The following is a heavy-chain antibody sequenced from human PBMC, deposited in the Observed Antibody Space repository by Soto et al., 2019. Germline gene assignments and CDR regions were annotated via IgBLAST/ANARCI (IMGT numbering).Heavy chain of an antibody. CDR3: ARFSHIHGMDV. V-gene: IGHV4-4*02. CDR2: IYHRGTT. J-gene: IGHJ6*02. Sequence: SETLSLTCAVYGGSISSSNSWRSVRQRPGKGLKWIRKIYHRGTTNHNPSLNSRVTISLDKSKNQFSLKLSSVTAADPEVYYCARFSHIHGMDVWGQGTPVTVS. CDR1: GGSISSSNS.